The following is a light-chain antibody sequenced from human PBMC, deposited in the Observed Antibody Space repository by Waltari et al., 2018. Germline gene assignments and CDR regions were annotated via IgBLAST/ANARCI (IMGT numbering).Light chain of an antibody. V-gene: IGLV1-40*01. Sequence: QSVLTQPPSVSGAPGQRVTISCTGSSSNLVAGYDVHWYQQLPGTAPKLLIYVNTNRPSGVPDRISASKSGTSASLAITGLQAEDEADYYCQSYDSSLTAWVFGGGTKLTVL. CDR1: SSNLVAGYD. CDR3: QSYDSSLTAWV. CDR2: VNT. J-gene: IGLJ3*02.